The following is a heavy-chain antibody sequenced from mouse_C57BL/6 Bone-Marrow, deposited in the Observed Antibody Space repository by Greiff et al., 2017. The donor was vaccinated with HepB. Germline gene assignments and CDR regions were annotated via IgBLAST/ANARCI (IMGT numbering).Heavy chain of an antibody. CDR2: IDPSDSYT. CDR3: AKGPPYFDV. D-gene: IGHD3-3*01. V-gene: IGHV1-59*01. Sequence: QVQLQQSGAELVRPGTSVKLSCKASGYTFTSYWMHWVKQRPGQGLEWIGVIDPSDSYTNYNQKFKGKATLTVDTSSSTAYMQLSSLTSEDSAVYYCAKGPPYFDVWGTGTTVTVSS. J-gene: IGHJ1*03. CDR1: GYTFTSYW.